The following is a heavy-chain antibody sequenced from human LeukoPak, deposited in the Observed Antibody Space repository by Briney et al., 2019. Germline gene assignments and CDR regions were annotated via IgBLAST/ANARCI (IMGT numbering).Heavy chain of an antibody. J-gene: IGHJ6*03. CDR2: IYYSGST. D-gene: IGHD2-21*01. V-gene: IGHV4-39*01. CDR3: ASIVVSRFGVYYYYYMDV. Sequence: TSSETLSLTCTVSGGSISSSSYYWGWIRQPPGKGLEWIGSIYYSGSTYYNPSLKSRVTISVDTSKNQFSLKLSSVTAADTAVYYCASIVVSRFGVYYYYYMDVWGKGTTVTVSS. CDR1: GGSISSSSYY.